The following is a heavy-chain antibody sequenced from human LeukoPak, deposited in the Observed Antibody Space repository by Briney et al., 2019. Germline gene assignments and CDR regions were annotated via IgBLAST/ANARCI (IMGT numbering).Heavy chain of an antibody. CDR2: INPNSGGT. V-gene: IGHV1-2*04. CDR1: GYTFTGYY. Sequence: ASVKVSCKASGYTFTGYYMHWVRQAPGQGLEWMGWINPNSGGTNYAQKFQGWVTMTRDTSISTAYMELSRLRSDDTAVYYCARVNWNDVAAFDIWGQGTMVTVSS. CDR3: ARVNWNDVAAFDI. D-gene: IGHD1-1*01. J-gene: IGHJ3*02.